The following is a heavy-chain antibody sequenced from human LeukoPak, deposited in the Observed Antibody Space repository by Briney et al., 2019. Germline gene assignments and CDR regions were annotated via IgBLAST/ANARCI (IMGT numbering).Heavy chain of an antibody. V-gene: IGHV3-48*01. CDR3: ASWAGTAAGFSGPFDY. D-gene: IGHD6-13*01. Sequence: PGGSLRLSCAVSGLTFSSHSMNWVRQAPGKGLEWLSHISSNGSTTYYADTVKGRFTMSRDNAKNSLYLQMNSLRAEDTAVYYCASWAGTAAGFSGPFDYWGQGTLVTVSS. CDR1: GLTFSSHS. J-gene: IGHJ4*02. CDR2: ISSNGSTT.